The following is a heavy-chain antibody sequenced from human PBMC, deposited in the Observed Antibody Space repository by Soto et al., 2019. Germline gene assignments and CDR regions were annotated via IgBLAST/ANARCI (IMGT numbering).Heavy chain of an antibody. Sequence: QVQLQESGPGLVKPSETLSLSCSFSGGSLSRYYWTWIRQPPGKGLEWIGNIHQSGSTTYDASLKSRVTISLDTSKSEFSLHLTSVTAAATAVYYCARDVRPSGLAYFDLWGRGTLVTVSS. J-gene: IGHJ2*01. CDR2: IHQSGST. CDR3: ARDVRPSGLAYFDL. CDR1: GGSLSRYY. V-gene: IGHV4-59*01. D-gene: IGHD2-8*02.